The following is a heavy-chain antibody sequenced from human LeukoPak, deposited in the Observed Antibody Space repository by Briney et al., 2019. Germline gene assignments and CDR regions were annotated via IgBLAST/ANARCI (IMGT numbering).Heavy chain of an antibody. Sequence: PSQTLSLTRPVSSGSISSGFYYWSWIRQHPGKGLEWIGYIYYSGSTYYNPSLKSRVTISVDTSKNQSSLKLSSVTAADTAVYYCARGVRWLQLSYFDYWGQGTLVTVSS. CDR3: ARGVRWLQLSYFDY. J-gene: IGHJ4*02. CDR2: IYYSGST. V-gene: IGHV4-31*03. CDR1: SGSISSGFYY. D-gene: IGHD5-24*01.